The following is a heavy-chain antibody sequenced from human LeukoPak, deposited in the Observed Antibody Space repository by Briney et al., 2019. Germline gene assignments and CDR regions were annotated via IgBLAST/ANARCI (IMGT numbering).Heavy chain of an antibody. CDR3: ARGGSTYFDS. V-gene: IGHV3-74*01. D-gene: IGHD3-16*01. CDR1: GFPLSNYW. Sequence: GGSLRLSCAASGFPLSNYWMHWVRQTPGKGLVWVSRINPDGTTTSYADSVKGRFTISRDNARNTLYLEMNSLRAEDTAVYYCARGGSTYFDSWGHGTLVTVSS. CDR2: INPDGTTT. J-gene: IGHJ4*01.